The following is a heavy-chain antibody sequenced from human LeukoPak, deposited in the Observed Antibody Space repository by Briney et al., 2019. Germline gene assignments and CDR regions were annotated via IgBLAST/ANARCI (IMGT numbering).Heavy chain of an antibody. D-gene: IGHD3-10*01. CDR3: ARTSYHYNSGDYGWYFDY. CDR1: GGSISSQY. CDR2: IYYSGIT. J-gene: IGHJ4*02. Sequence: SETLSLTCTVSGGSISSQYWSLIRQPPGKGLEWIGYIYYSGITKYSPSLKSRVTISVDTSKNQFSLRLTSVTAADTAVYYCARTSYHYNSGDYGWYFDYWGQGTLVTVSS. V-gene: IGHV4-59*11.